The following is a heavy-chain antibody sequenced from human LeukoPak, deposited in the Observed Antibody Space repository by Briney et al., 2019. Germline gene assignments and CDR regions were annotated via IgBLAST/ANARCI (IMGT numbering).Heavy chain of an antibody. CDR3: ASYYYDSSGYRIDAFDI. V-gene: IGHV4-38-2*02. Sequence: PSETLSLTCTVSGYSIISDYFWGWIRQPPGKGLEWIGTIYHSGSTYYSPSLKSRVTVSVDKSKNQFSLKLSSVTAADTAVYYCASYYYDSSGYRIDAFDIWGQGTMVTVSS. D-gene: IGHD3-22*01. CDR2: IYHSGST. CDR1: GYSIISDYF. J-gene: IGHJ3*02.